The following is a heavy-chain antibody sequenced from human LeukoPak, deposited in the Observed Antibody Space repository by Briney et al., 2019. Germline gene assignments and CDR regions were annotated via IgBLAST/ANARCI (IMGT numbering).Heavy chain of an antibody. J-gene: IGHJ4*02. CDR1: GFTLSGSA. Sequence: AGSLKLSCAASGFTLSGSAVHWARQASGKGPEWVGRIKSKGSTYANGYPASVKGRFTISRDDSKNTAYLQMNSLNTEDTAVYYCASRGDSSGYEYPFDYWGQGAQVTVSS. V-gene: IGHV3-73*01. D-gene: IGHD3-22*01. CDR2: IKSKGSTYAN. CDR3: ASRGDSSGYEYPFDY.